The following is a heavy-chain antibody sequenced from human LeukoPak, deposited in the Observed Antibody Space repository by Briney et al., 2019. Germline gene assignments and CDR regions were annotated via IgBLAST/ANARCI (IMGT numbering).Heavy chain of an antibody. J-gene: IGHJ4*02. D-gene: IGHD3-9*01. V-gene: IGHV4-39*01. CDR3: ARQTYYDILTGYYPENFDY. Sequence: SETLSLXCTVSGGSSSSSSYYWGWSRQPPGKGLEWIGSIYYSGITYYNPSLKSRVTISVDTSKNQFSLKLSSVTAADTAVYYCARQTYYDILTGYYPENFDYWGQGTLVTVSS. CDR2: IYYSGIT. CDR1: GGSSSSSSYY.